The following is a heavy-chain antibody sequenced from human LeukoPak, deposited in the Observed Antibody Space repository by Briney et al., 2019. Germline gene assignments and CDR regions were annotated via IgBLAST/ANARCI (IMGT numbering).Heavy chain of an antibody. CDR2: IKEDGSEK. J-gene: IGHJ4*02. D-gene: IGHD6-13*01. CDR3: ARVNARPGTSWYFDY. CDR1: GLTFSNCW. V-gene: IGHV3-7*01. Sequence: GGSLRLSCAASGLTFSNCWMTWVRQAPGKGLEWVANIKEDGSEKYYVDSVKGRLTISRDNAKNSLYLQMNSLRAEDTAVYYCARVNARPGTSWYFDYWGQGTLVTVSS.